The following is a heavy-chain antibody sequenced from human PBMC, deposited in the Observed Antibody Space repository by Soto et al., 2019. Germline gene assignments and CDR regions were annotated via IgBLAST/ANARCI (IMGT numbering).Heavy chain of an antibody. CDR1: GNTLTGYF. V-gene: IGHV1-2*02. CDR3: AKCPGWLGEGSVVLDV. J-gene: IGHJ6*02. Sequence: GASVKVSCKASGNTLTGYFLHWVRKARGQGLEWMGWLNSNGGGTKIAQRFQGRLAMTRDTCITTAYMELSRLRSDDTAVYYCAKCPGWLGEGSVVLDVWGLGATVNVSS. D-gene: IGHD3-10*01. CDR2: LNSNGGGT.